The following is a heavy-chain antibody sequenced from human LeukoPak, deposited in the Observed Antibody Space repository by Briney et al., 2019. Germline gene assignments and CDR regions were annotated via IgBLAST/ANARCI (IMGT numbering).Heavy chain of an antibody. D-gene: IGHD2-21*02. J-gene: IGHJ4*02. CDR3: ARARDVFAY. CDR2: IRYDGSKT. V-gene: IGHV3-30*02. CDR1: GFTFSSYG. Sequence: GGSLRLSCAASGFTFSSYGMHWVRQAPGKGLEWVAFIRYDGSKTYYADSVKGRFTISRDNSKNTLYLQMNSLRAEDTAVYYCARARDVFAYWGQGTLVTVSS.